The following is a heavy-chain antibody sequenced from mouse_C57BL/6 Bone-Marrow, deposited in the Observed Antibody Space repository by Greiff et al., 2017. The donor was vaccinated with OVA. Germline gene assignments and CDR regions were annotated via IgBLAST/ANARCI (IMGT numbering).Heavy chain of an antibody. CDR3: TRLPVDY. CDR2: IYPGNSDT. J-gene: IGHJ2*01. Sequence: VQLQQSGTVLARPGASVKMSCKTSGYTFTSYWMHWVKQRPGQGLEWIGAIYPGNSDTSYNQKFKGKAKLTAVTSASTAYMELSSLTNGDSAVYYCTRLPVDYWGQGTTLTVSS. V-gene: IGHV1-5*01. CDR1: GYTFTSYW.